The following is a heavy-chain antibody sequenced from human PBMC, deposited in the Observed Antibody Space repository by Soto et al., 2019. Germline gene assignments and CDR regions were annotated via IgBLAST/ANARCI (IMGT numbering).Heavy chain of an antibody. J-gene: IGHJ4*02. D-gene: IGHD1-7*01. CDR1: GLTFSNYA. Sequence: GGSLRLSCATSGLTFSNYAMSWVRQGPGGGLEWVSSMSGSSSTTYYADSVKGRFTISRDRSKNTLYLQMSSLRAEDTALYYCAKNQERELPRVIDFWGQGTLVTVSS. CDR3: AKNQERELPRVIDF. V-gene: IGHV3-23*01. CDR2: MSGSSSTT.